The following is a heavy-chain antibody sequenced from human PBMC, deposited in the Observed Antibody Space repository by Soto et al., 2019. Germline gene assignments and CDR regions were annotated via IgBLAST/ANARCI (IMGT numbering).Heavy chain of an antibody. V-gene: IGHV3-23*01. J-gene: IGHJ4*02. Sequence: GGSMRLSCAASGFTFSNYAMSWVRQAPGKELEWVSTISSSGASTDYADSVKGRFTISRDNSQNTLNLQMNSLRAEDTAIYYCAKNQHAMAHDYWGPGTLVTVSS. D-gene: IGHD2-8*01. CDR2: ISSSGAST. CDR3: AKNQHAMAHDY. CDR1: GFTFSNYA.